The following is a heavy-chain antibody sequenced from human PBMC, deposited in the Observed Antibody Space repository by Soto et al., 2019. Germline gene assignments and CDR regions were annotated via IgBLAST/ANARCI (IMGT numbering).Heavy chain of an antibody. D-gene: IGHD3-16*01. CDR1: GFIFSSFG. CDR3: ARDLAYAFDY. CDR2: IRSDSNHI. J-gene: IGHJ4*02. V-gene: IGHV3-48*02. Sequence: GGSLRLSCAASGFIFSSFGMNWIRQAPGKGLEWLSYIRSDSNHIGYADSVRGRFTISSDIAKNSLFLQMSSLRDEDTAVYYCARDLAYAFDYWGQGTLVTVSS.